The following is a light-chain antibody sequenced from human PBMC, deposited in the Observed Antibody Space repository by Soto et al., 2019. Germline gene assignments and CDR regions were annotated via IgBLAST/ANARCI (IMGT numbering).Light chain of an antibody. V-gene: IGLV2-8*01. J-gene: IGLJ1*01. CDR3: RSCAGSTYF. Sequence: QSVLTQPPSASGSPGQSVTISCTGTSSDVGGYNYVSWYQQHPGKAPKLMIYEVIKRPSGVPDRFSGSKSGNTASLTVSGLQADDDFDYYCRSCAGSTYFFGTGSKVTVL. CDR2: EVI. CDR1: SSDVGGYNY.